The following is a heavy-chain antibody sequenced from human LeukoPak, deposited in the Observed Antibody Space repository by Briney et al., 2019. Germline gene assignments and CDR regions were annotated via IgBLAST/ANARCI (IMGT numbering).Heavy chain of an antibody. CDR1: GGSISSYY. D-gene: IGHD2-15*01. V-gene: IGHV4-4*07. CDR3: AKRGPYSSLDY. CDR2: IYTSGST. Sequence: PSETLSLTCTVSGGSISSYYWSWIRQPAGKGLEWIGAIYTSGSTNYNPSLKSRVTTSVDTSKNQFSLKLSSVTAADTAVYYCAKRGPYSSLDYWGQGTLVTVSS. J-gene: IGHJ4*02.